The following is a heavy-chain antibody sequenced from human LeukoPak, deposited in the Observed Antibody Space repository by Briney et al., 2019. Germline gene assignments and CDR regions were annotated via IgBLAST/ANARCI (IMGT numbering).Heavy chain of an antibody. Sequence: ASVKVSCKASGYTFTGYYMHWVRQAPGQGLEWMGWINPNSGGTNYAQKFQGRVTMTRDTSISTAYMELSSLRSEDTAVYYCAGDGAWVAAGNEGHYWGQGTLVTVSS. CDR1: GYTFTGYY. CDR2: INPNSGGT. J-gene: IGHJ4*02. D-gene: IGHD6-13*01. V-gene: IGHV1-2*02. CDR3: AGDGAWVAAGNEGHY.